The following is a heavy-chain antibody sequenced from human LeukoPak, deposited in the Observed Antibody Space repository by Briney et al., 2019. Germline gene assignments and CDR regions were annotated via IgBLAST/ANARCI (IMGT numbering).Heavy chain of an antibody. V-gene: IGHV3-7*01. J-gene: IGHJ3*02. CDR3: ARLPPDI. Sequence: PGGSLRLSCAASGFTFSGYWMSWVRQAPGKGLEWVADIKQDGSEKYYVDSVKGRFTISRDNAKNSLYLQMNSLRAEDTAVYYCARLPPDIWGQGTMVTVSS. CDR1: GFTFSGYW. CDR2: IKQDGSEK.